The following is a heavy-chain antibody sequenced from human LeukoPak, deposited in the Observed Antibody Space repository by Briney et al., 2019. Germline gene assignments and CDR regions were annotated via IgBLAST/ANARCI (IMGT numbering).Heavy chain of an antibody. CDR1: GYTFTGYY. Sequence: ASVKVSCKASGYTFTGYYMHWVRQAPGQGLEWMGWINPNSGGTNYAQKFQGRVTMTRDTSISTAYMELSRLRSDDTAVYYCARAVRWQQLVLRYFQHWGQGTLVTVSS. V-gene: IGHV1-2*02. CDR3: ARAVRWQQLVLRYFQH. CDR2: INPNSGGT. J-gene: IGHJ1*01. D-gene: IGHD6-13*01.